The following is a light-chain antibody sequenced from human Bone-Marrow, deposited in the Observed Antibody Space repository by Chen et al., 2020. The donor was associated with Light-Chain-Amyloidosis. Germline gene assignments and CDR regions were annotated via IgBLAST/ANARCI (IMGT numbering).Light chain of an antibody. CDR1: DLPTKY. J-gene: IGLJ2*01. CDR2: RDT. V-gene: IGLV3-25*03. CDR3: QSADSSGTYEVI. Sequence: SYELTQPPSVSVSPGQTARITCSGDDLPTKYAYWYQQKPGKAPVLVIHRDTERPSGISERFSGSSSGTTATLTISGVQAEDEAGYHCQSADSSGTYEVIFGGGTKLTVL.